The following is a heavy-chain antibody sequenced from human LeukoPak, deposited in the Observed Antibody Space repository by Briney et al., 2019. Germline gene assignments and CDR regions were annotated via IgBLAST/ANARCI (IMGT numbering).Heavy chain of an antibody. CDR2: ISSDGTNK. CDR3: ARAGYYYTGSGYHNWFDA. CDR1: GFTFTDYT. V-gene: IGHV3-30*04. D-gene: IGHD3-22*01. J-gene: IGHJ5*02. Sequence: GGSLRLSCAASGFTFTDYTMHWVRQAPGKGLGRGSFISSDGTNKHYADSVKGRFTLTRDNSKNTLYLQMNSLRGDDTAVYYCARAGYYYTGSGYHNWFDAWGQGILVTVSS.